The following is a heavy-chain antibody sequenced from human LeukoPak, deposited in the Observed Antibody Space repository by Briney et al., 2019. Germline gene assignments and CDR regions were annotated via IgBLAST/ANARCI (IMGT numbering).Heavy chain of an antibody. J-gene: IGHJ4*02. CDR1: GFTFDSYA. D-gene: IGHD2-15*01. CDR2: ISYDGSNK. Sequence: GGSLRLSCAASGFTFDSYAMHWVRQAPGKGLEWVAVISYDGSNKYYADSVKGRFTISRDNSKNTLYLQMNSLRAEDTAVYYCARQGYCSGGSCSLDYWGQGTLVTVSS. CDR3: ARQGYCSGGSCSLDY. V-gene: IGHV3-30-3*01.